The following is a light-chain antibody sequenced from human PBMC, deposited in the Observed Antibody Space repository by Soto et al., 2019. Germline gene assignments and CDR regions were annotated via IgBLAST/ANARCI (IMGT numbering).Light chain of an antibody. Sequence: SYELTQPPSVSVAPGQTARITCGGNNIGSKSVNWYQQKPGQAPVLVIYYDSDRPSGIPERFSGSSSGNTATLTISRVEAGDEADYYCQVWDNSRNHFGAFGGGTKVTVL. V-gene: IGLV3-21*04. J-gene: IGLJ2*01. CDR2: YDS. CDR3: QVWDNSRNHFGA. CDR1: NIGSKS.